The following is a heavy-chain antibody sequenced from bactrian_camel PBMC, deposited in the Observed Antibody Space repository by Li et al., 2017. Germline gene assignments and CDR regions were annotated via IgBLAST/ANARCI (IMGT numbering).Heavy chain of an antibody. CDR3: AVDWTTYRIVRLATVATKLGY. CDR1: GNVYGVAC. J-gene: IGHJ6*01. V-gene: IGHV3S53*01. Sequence: HVQLVESGGGSVQAEGSLRLSCTYSGNVYGVACVGWFRQPPEQEREGVAVIDSDGSIMYADSVKGRFTISQDSAKNNVYLQMNSLRPEDTGMYYCAVDWTTYRIVRLATVATKLGYWGQGTQVTVS. CDR2: IDSDGSI. D-gene: IGHD6*01.